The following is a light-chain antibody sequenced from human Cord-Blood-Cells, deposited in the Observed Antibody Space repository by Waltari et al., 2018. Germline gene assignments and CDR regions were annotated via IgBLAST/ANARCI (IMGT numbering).Light chain of an antibody. CDR1: SPDVGRYNR. CDR2: EVS. CDR3: SSYTSSSTVV. V-gene: IGLV2-18*02. Sequence: QSALTPPPSVSGSPGQSVTITCTGTSPDVGRYNRVPWYQQPPGTAPQLMIYEVSNRPSGVPDRFSGSKSGNTASLTISGLQAEDEADYYCSSYTSSSTVVFGGGTKLTVL. J-gene: IGLJ2*01.